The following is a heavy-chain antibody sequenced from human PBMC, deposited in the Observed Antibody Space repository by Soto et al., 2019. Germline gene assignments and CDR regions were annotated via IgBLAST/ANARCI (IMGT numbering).Heavy chain of an antibody. CDR2: IIPVFGTT. CDR1: GGTLSMYS. V-gene: IGHV1-69*13. J-gene: IGHJ4*02. CDR3: ARESGAVALYYFDY. D-gene: IGHD6-19*01. Sequence: SVKVSCKASGGTLSMYSISWVRQAPGQGLEWMGGIIPVFGTTNYAQKFQGRVTITADESTNTAYMELSSLRSEDTAVYYCARESGAVALYYFDYWGQGTLVTVSS.